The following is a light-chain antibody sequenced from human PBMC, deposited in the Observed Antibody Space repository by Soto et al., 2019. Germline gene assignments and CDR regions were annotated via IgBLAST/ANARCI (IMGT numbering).Light chain of an antibody. V-gene: IGLV1-51*01. CDR3: ATWDSALSVFV. Sequence: QSVLTQPPSVSAAPGQKVTISCSGGSSNIGNNYVSWYQQLPGTAPKLLIYDNDKRPSGIPDRFSASKSGTSATLGITGLQTGDEADYYCATWDSALSVFVFATGTKLTVL. CDR2: DND. J-gene: IGLJ1*01. CDR1: SSNIGNNY.